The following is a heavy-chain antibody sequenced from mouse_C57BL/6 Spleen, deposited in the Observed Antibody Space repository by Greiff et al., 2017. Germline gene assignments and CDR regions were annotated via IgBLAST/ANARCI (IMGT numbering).Heavy chain of an antibody. Sequence: LQQSGASVTISCHASGYAFSSYWMNWVKQRPGQGLEWIGQIYPGDGDTNYNGKFKGKATLTADKSSSTAYMQLSSLTSEDSAVYVCARSEDVRRGAMDYWGQGTSVTVSS. CDR1: GYAFSSYW. CDR3: ARSEDVRRGAMDY. J-gene: IGHJ4*01. V-gene: IGHV1-80*01. CDR2: IYPGDGDT. D-gene: IGHD2-14*01.